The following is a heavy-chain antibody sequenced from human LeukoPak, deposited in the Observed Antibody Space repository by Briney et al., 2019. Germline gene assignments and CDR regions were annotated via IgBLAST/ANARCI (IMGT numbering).Heavy chain of an antibody. CDR2: IYAGGTT. V-gene: IGHV3-53*01. Sequence: GGSLRLSCAASGFTVSSDHMSWVRQAPGKGLEWVSVIYAGGTTAYADSVKGRFTISRDTSKNTLYLHMNSLRAEDTARYYCAKNLWPGALDYWGQGTLVTVSS. CDR1: GFTVSSDH. J-gene: IGHJ4*02. D-gene: IGHD3-10*02. CDR3: AKNLWPGALDY.